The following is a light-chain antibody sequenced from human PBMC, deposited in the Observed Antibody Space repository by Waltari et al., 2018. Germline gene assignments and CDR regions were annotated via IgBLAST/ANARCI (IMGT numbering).Light chain of an antibody. CDR3: SSYTGSNTWV. CDR2: DVS. Sequence: QSALTQPASVSGSPGQSITISCTGTRSDVGGYNYVPWYQTHPGKAPKLIIYDVSDRPSGVSNRFSGSKSGNTASLTVSGLQAEDEADYFCSSYTGSNTWVFGGGTKLTVL. CDR1: RSDVGGYNY. J-gene: IGLJ3*02. V-gene: IGLV2-14*03.